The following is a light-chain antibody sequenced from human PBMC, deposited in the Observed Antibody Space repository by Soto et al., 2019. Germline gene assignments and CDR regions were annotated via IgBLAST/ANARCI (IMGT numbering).Light chain of an antibody. J-gene: IGKJ4*01. CDR2: GAS. CDR1: QSVSSSY. V-gene: IGKV3-20*01. Sequence: EIVSTQSPGTLSLSPGERATLSCRASQSVSSSYLAWYQQKPGQAPRLLIYGASSRASGIPDRFSGSGSGTDFTLTISRLEPEDFAVYYCQQYGTSPPLTFGGGTKVDIK. CDR3: QQYGTSPPLT.